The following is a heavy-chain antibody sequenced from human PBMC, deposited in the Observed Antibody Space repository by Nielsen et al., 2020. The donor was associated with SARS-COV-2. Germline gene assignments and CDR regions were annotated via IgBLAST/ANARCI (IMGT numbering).Heavy chain of an antibody. V-gene: IGHV4-30-4*08. Sequence: WIRQPPGKGLEWIGYIYYSGSTYYNPSLKSRVTISVDTSKNQFSLKLSSVTAADTAVYYCASLYGSGRDYYYYGMDVWGQGTTVTVSS. CDR3: ASLYGSGRDYYYYGMDV. CDR2: IYYSGST. J-gene: IGHJ6*02. D-gene: IGHD3-10*01.